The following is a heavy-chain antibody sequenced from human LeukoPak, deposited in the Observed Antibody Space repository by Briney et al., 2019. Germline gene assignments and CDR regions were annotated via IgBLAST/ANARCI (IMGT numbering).Heavy chain of an antibody. J-gene: IGHJ1*01. CDR3: ARAAVSGGVSTYLLHS. D-gene: IGHD3-16*01. Sequence: ASVKVSCKASGYTFITYDMLWVRQAAGQGLEWMGWLNPNNGHIGYIEKFQGRVTMTMDTSISTAYMELRSLRSDDTAVYYCARAAVSGGVSTYLLHSWGQGTLVTVSS. V-gene: IGHV1-8*01. CDR1: GYTFITYD. CDR2: LNPNNGHI.